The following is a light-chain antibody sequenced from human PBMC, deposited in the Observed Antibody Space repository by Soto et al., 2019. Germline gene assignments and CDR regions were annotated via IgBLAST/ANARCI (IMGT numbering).Light chain of an antibody. Sequence: QSALTQPASVSGSPGQSITISCTGSVSDVGTFGPVSWYQQHPGQVPKLMIYEVSKRPSGVSDRFSGSKSGNTASLTISGLQADDEADYYCCSYATTTLFGGGTKLTVL. CDR2: EVS. CDR1: VSDVGTFGP. J-gene: IGLJ2*01. CDR3: CSYATTTL. V-gene: IGLV2-23*02.